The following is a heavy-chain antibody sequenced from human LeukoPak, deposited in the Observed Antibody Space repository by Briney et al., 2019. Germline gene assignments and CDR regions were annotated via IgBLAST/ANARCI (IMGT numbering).Heavy chain of an antibody. Sequence: GGSLRLSCAASGFTFSSYWVHWVRQAPGKGLVWVSRINGDGSSTNYADSVKGRFTISRDNAKNTLYLQMNSLRAEDTAVYYCASALTSSRDYWGQGTLVTVSS. V-gene: IGHV3-74*01. CDR1: GFTFSSYW. CDR2: INGDGSST. J-gene: IGHJ4*02. D-gene: IGHD2-2*01. CDR3: ASALTSSRDY.